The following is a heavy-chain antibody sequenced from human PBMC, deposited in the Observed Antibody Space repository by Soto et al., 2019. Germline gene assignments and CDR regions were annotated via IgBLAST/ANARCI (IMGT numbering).Heavy chain of an antibody. J-gene: IGHJ6*02. CDR3: ARGRQLVRYYYYGMDV. Sequence: QVQLQQWGAGLLKPSETLSLTCAVYGGSFSGYYWSWIRQPPGKGLEWIGAINHSGSTNYNPSLKSRVTISVDTSKNQFSLKLSSVTAADTAVYYCARGRQLVRYYYYGMDVWGQGTTVTVSS. V-gene: IGHV4-34*01. CDR1: GGSFSGYY. D-gene: IGHD6-13*01. CDR2: INHSGST.